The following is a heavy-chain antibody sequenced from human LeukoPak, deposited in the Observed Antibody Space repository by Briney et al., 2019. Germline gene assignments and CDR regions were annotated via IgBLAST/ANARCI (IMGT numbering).Heavy chain of an antibody. V-gene: IGHV3-23*01. J-gene: IGHJ4*02. Sequence: GGSLRPSCAASGFTFSSYAMSWVRQAPGKGLEWVSAISGSGGSTYYADSVKGRFTISRDNSKNTLYLQMNSLRAEDTAVYYCAKDPRGYSGYDRDYWGQGTLVTVSS. CDR1: GFTFSSYA. CDR2: ISGSGGST. CDR3: AKDPRGYSGYDRDY. D-gene: IGHD5-12*01.